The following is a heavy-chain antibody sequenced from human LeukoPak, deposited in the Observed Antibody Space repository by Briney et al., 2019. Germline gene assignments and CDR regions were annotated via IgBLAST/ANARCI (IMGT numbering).Heavy chain of an antibody. D-gene: IGHD6-19*01. J-gene: IGHJ4*02. Sequence: GASVKVSCKDSGYTLTELSMHWVRQAPGKGLEWMGGFDHEDGETIYAQKFQGRVTMTEDTSTDTAYMELSSLRSEDTAVYYCATDLDIAVAGTIFDYWGQGTLVTVSS. V-gene: IGHV1-24*01. CDR2: FDHEDGET. CDR3: ATDLDIAVAGTIFDY. CDR1: GYTLTELS.